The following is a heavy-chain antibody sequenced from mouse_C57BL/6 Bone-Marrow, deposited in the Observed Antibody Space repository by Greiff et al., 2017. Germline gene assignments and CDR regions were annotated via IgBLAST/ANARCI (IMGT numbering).Heavy chain of an antibody. CDR2: FYPGSGSI. J-gene: IGHJ3*01. V-gene: IGHV1-62-2*01. Sequence: QVQLKQSGAELVKPGASVKLSCKASGYTFTEYTIHWVKQRSGQGLEWIGWFYPGSGSIKYNEKFKDKATLTADKSSSTVYMELSRLTSEDSAVSCGARHEDFPHYYGSSAWFAYWGQGTLVTVSA. CDR3: ARHEDFPHYYGSSAWFAY. CDR1: GYTFTEYT. D-gene: IGHD1-1*01.